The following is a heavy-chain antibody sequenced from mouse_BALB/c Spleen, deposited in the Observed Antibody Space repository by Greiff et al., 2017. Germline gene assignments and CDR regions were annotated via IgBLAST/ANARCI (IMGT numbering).Heavy chain of an antibody. V-gene: IGHV1-87*01. CDR2: IYPGDGDT. CDR3: ARNYAMDY. J-gene: IGHJ4*01. CDR1: GYTFTSYW. Sequence: SGAELARPGASVKLSCKASGYTFTSYWMQWVKQRPGQGLEWIGAIYPGDGDTRYTQKFKGKATLTADKSSSTAYMQLSSLASEDSAVYYCARNYAMDYWGQGTSVTVSS.